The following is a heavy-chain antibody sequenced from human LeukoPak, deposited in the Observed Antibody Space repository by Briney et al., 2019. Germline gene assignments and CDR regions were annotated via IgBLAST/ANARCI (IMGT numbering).Heavy chain of an antibody. CDR2: IYYSGST. Sequence: SETLSLTCTVSGGSISSYYWSWIRQPPGKGLEWIGYIYYSGSTNYNPSLKSRVTISVDTSKNQFSLKLSSVTAADTAVYYCARVLGYCSGGSCELGKYYFDYWGQGTLVTVSS. CDR1: GGSISSYY. J-gene: IGHJ4*02. D-gene: IGHD2-15*01. V-gene: IGHV4-59*01. CDR3: ARVLGYCSGGSCELGKYYFDY.